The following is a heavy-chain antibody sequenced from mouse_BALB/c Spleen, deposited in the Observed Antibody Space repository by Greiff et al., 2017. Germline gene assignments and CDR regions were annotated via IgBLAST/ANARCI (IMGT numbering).Heavy chain of an antibody. V-gene: IGHV5-15*02. D-gene: IGHD4-1*01. J-gene: IGHJ3*01. Sequence: VQLKESGGGLVQPGGSRKLSCAASGFTFSDYGMAWVRQAPGKGPEWVAFISNLAYSIYYADTVTGRFTISRENAKNTLYLEMSSLRSEDTAMYYCARDGDGTAWFAYWGQGTLVTVSA. CDR3: ARDGDGTAWFAY. CDR1: GFTFSDYG. CDR2: ISNLAYSI.